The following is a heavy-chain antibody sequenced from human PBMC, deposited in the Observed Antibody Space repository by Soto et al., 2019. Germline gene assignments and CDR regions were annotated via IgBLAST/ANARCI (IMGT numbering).Heavy chain of an antibody. Sequence: SETLSLTCAVSGASISSGWWTWVRQPPGKGLEWIGETLYSGTTNYNSSLNSRVTISIDKSKKQFSLNLSSVTAADTAVYYCSSRITDAPTWGQGTLVTVS. CDR2: TLYSGTT. D-gene: IGHD2-2*01. CDR1: GASISSGW. J-gene: IGHJ5*02. CDR3: SSRITDAPT. V-gene: IGHV4-4*02.